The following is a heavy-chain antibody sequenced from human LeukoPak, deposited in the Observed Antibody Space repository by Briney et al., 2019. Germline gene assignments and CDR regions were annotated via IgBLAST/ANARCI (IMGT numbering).Heavy chain of an antibody. J-gene: IGHJ6*02. D-gene: IGHD2-15*01. CDR2: IKQDGSEK. V-gene: IGHV3-7*01. Sequence: GGSLRLSCAVSGFTFSSYWMSWVRQAPGKGLEWVANIKQDGSEKYYVDSVKGRFTISRDNAKNTPYLQMTSLRAEDTAVYYCTRDCSGGTCPYFYYYGLDVWGQGTTVTVSS. CDR1: GFTFSSYW. CDR3: TRDCSGGTCPYFYYYGLDV.